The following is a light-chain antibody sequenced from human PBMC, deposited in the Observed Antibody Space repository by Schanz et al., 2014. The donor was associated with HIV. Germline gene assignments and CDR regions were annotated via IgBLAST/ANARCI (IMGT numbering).Light chain of an antibody. J-gene: IGLJ2*01. Sequence: QSALTQPASVSGSPGQSITISCTGTSSDVGIYNLVSWYQQHPGKAPKLMIYEDSKRPSGVSDRFSASKSGNTASLTISGLQAEDEADYYCISYTSSSTLVFGGGTKLTVL. CDR3: ISYTSSSTLV. CDR2: EDS. CDR1: SSDVGIYNL. V-gene: IGLV2-14*02.